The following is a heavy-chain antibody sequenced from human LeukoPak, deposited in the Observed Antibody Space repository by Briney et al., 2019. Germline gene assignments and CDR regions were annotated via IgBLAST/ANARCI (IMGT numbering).Heavy chain of an antibody. CDR3: ARGSPMLRGRPFDY. V-gene: IGHV3-53*01. CDR1: GFTVSSNY. D-gene: IGHD3-10*01. J-gene: IGHJ4*02. CDR2: IYSGGST. Sequence: GGSLRLSCAASGFTVSSNYVSWVRQAPGKGLEWVSVIYSGGSTYYADSVKGRFTISRDNSKNTLYLQMNSLRAEDTAVYYCARGSPMLRGRPFDYWGQGTLVTVSS.